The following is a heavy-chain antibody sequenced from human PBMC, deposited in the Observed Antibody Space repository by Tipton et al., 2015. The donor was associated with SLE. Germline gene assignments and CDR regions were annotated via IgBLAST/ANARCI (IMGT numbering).Heavy chain of an antibody. V-gene: IGHV3-7*01. J-gene: IGHJ4*02. D-gene: IGHD3-22*01. CDR3: ARDGDYYDSSGYDSFGY. Sequence: SLRLSCTVSGGPIGGYYWSWIRQLPGKGLEWVANIKQDGSEKYYVDSVKGRFTISRDNAKNSLYLQMNSLRAEDTTVYYCARDGDYYDSSGYDSFGYWGQGTLVTVSS. CDR2: IKQDGSEK. CDR1: GGPIGGYY.